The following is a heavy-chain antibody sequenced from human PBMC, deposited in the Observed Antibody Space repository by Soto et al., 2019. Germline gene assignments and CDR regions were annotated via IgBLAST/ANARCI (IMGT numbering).Heavy chain of an antibody. CDR1: GFSLSTSGVG. J-gene: IGHJ4*02. CDR2: IYWDDDK. V-gene: IGHV2-5*02. Sequence: QITLKESGPTLVKPTQTLTLTCTFSGFSLSTSGVGVGWIRQPPGKALEWLALIYWDDDKRYSPSLKSRLTIPKDPSKNQVALKMTNRALGHTATYYCAHSRGGSYFHSGAQGPLVPVSP. D-gene: IGHD3-16*01. CDR3: AHSRGGSYFHS.